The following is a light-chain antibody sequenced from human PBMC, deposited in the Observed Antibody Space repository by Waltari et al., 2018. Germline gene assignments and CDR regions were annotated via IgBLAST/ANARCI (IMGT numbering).Light chain of an antibody. J-gene: IGKJ2*01. CDR1: QGISNS. CDR2: PSS. V-gene: IGKV1-NL1*01. CDR3: EQYCSTPPYT. Sequence: DIQMTQSPSSLSASVGDRVTITCRARQGISNSLAWYQQKPGNAPKPLLDPSSTLESWVPSRFSGSGSVTDYTLTISSLQPEDFATYYCEQYCSTPPYTFGQGTKLEI.